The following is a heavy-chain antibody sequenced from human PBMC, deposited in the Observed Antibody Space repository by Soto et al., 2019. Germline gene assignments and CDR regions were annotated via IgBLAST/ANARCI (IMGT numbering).Heavy chain of an antibody. D-gene: IGHD3-10*01. CDR1: GYSFSSYD. J-gene: IGHJ3*01. CDR2: MNPSSGNK. V-gene: IGHV1-8*01. CDR3: ARGGVSRGAFDL. Sequence: ASVKVSCKASGYSFSSYDINWVRQAAGQGLEWMGWMNPSSGNKAYAQKFQGRAAMTRNTSISTAYMELTSLTSEDTAAYYCARGGVSRGAFDLWGQGTVVTVSS.